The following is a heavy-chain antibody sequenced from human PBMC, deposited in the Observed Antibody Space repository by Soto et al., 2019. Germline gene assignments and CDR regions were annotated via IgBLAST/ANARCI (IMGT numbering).Heavy chain of an antibody. J-gene: IGHJ3*02. CDR1: GGSFSGYY. CDR3: ARVGYFGYCSGGSCSDDAFDI. Sequence: SETLSLTCAVYGGSFSGYYWSWIRQPPGKGLEWIGEINHSGSTNYNPSLKSRVTISVDTSKNQFSLKLSTVTAADTAVYYCARVGYFGYCSGGSCSDDAFDIWGQGTRVTVSS. D-gene: IGHD2-15*01. CDR2: INHSGST. V-gene: IGHV4-34*01.